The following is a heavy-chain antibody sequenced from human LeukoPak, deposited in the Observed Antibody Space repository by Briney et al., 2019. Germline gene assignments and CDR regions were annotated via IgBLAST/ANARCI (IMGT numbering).Heavy chain of an antibody. CDR1: GGSISSFY. CDR2: IYNSGST. J-gene: IGHJ4*02. V-gene: IGHV4-59*01. Sequence: SETLSLPCTVSGGSISSFYWSWIRQPPGKGLEWIGYIYNSGSTNYSPSLKSRVTISVDTSKNQFSLKLRSVTAADTAVYYCARMSLGTMARLRHLKFDYWGQRALVTVSS. D-gene: IGHD3-10*01. CDR3: ARMSLGTMARLRHLKFDY.